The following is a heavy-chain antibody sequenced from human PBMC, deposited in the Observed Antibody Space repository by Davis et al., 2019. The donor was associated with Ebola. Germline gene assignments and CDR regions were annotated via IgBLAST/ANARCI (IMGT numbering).Heavy chain of an antibody. CDR3: ARNLPLSITIFGVVHYYYGMDV. J-gene: IGHJ6*01. V-gene: IGHV4-59*01. D-gene: IGHD3-3*01. CDR1: GGSISSYY. Sequence: SETLSLTCTVSGGSISSYYWSWIRQPPGKGLEWIGYIYYSGSTNYNPSLKSRVTISVDTSKNQFSLKLSSVTAADTAVYYCARNLPLSITIFGVVHYYYGMDVWG. CDR2: IYYSGST.